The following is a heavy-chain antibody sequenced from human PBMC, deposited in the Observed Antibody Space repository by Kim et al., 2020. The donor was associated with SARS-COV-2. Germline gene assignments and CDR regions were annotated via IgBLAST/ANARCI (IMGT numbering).Heavy chain of an antibody. CDR1: GFTFSNAW. CDR2: IKSKTDGGTT. D-gene: IGHD3-10*01. V-gene: IGHV3-15*01. CDR3: TTDLLVRGGPYYYYGIDV. J-gene: IGHJ6*02. Sequence: GGSLRLSCAASGFTFSNAWMSWVRQAPGKGLEWVGRIKSKTDGGTTDYAAPVKGRFTISRDDSKNTLYLQMNRLKTEDTAVYYCTTDLLVRGGPYYYYGIDVWGQGTTDTVSS.